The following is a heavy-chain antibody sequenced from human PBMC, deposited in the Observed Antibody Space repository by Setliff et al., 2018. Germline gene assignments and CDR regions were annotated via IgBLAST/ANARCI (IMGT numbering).Heavy chain of an antibody. V-gene: IGHV3-30*01. D-gene: IGHD3-3*01. CDR1: GITFSRYA. Sequence: GGSLRLSCSASGITFSRYAMHWVRQAPGKGLEWVAVISYDGINKYYADSLKGRFTISRDNSKNTLYLQMNSLRPEETAVYYCAGDKPLQHNYNFWSGYCPYWGQGTLVTVSS. CDR2: ISYDGINK. J-gene: IGHJ4*02. CDR3: AGDKPLQHNYNFWSGYCPY.